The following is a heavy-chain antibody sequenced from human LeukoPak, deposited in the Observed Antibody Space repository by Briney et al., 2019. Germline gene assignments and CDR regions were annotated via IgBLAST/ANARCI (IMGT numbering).Heavy chain of an antibody. Sequence: ASAKVSCKASGYTFTSYFIHWVRQAPGEGLEWMGRINANNGGTDYAQKFQGSVTMTGDTSINTAYMDLSRLRSDDTAVYYCARELNYYDSSGHYLTYFDYWGQGTLVTVSS. CDR3: ARELNYYDSSGHYLTYFDY. D-gene: IGHD3-22*01. CDR1: GYTFTSYF. V-gene: IGHV1-2*02. CDR2: INANNGGT. J-gene: IGHJ4*02.